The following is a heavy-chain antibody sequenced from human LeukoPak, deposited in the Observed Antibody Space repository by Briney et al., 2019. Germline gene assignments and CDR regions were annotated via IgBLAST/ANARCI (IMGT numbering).Heavy chain of an antibody. V-gene: IGHV3-30*03. CDR1: GFTFSSYG. J-gene: IGHJ4*02. CDR2: ISYDGSNK. Sequence: PGGSLRLSCAASGFTFSSYGMHWVRQAPGKGLEWVAVISYDGSNKYYADSVKGRFTISRDNAKNSLYLQMNSLRAEDTAVYYCARCDGYDHFDYWGQGTLVTVSS. CDR3: ARCDGYDHFDY. D-gene: IGHD5-12*01.